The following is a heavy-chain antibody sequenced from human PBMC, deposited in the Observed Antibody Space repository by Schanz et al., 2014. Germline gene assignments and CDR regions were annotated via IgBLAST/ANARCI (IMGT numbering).Heavy chain of an antibody. CDR3: AGAVATIRADSFDI. CDR1: RIIFGTYS. D-gene: IGHD5-12*01. V-gene: IGHV3-21*01. CDR2: INSRSNFI. J-gene: IGHJ3*02. Sequence: EVQLVESGGGLVKPGGSLRLSCTASRIIFGTYSMNWIRQTPKVLEWVSSINSRSNFIYYADSVKGRFTISRDNAKNSLYLQMNSLRAEDTAVYYCAGAVATIRADSFDIWGQGTMVAVSS.